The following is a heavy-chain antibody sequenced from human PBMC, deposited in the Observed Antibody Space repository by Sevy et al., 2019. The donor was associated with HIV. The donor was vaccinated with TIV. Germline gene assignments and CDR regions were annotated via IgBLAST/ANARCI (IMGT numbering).Heavy chain of an antibody. CDR2: ISAYNGNT. Sequence: ASVKVSCKASGYTFSSYGITWVRQAPGQGLEWMGWISAYNGNTNYAQKLQGRVTLTTDTSTNTAYMELRSLRSDDTAVYYCARARITVTTLNWFDPRGQGTLVTVSS. J-gene: IGHJ5*02. D-gene: IGHD4-17*01. V-gene: IGHV1-18*01. CDR1: GYTFSSYG. CDR3: ARARITVTTLNWFDP.